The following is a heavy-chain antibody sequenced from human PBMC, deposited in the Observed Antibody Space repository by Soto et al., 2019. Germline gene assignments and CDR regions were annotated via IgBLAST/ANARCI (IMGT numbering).Heavy chain of an antibody. CDR3: TRHDSSYEVWSGSPPRYGMDV. D-gene: IGHD3-3*01. Sequence: PGGSLRLSCAASGFTFSDYYMDWVRQAPGKGLEWVGRIRSKANSYATAYAASVKGRFTISRDDSKNTAYLQMNSLKTEDTAVYYCTRHDSSYEVWSGSPPRYGMDVWGKGTTVTVSS. J-gene: IGHJ6*04. CDR1: GFTFSDYY. V-gene: IGHV3-73*01. CDR2: IRSKANSYAT.